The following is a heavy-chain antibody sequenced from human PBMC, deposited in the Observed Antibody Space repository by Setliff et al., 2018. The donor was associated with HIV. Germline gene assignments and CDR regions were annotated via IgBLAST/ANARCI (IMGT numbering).Heavy chain of an antibody. CDR2: VNHSRTT. Sequence: SETLSLTCAVSGYSISTAYYWGWIRQPPGKGLECIGSVNHSRTTYYNPSLKSRLTILVDTSKNQLSLKLTSVTAADTAVYYCARHEAVTTIFRSFRNAFDIWGQGTMVTVSS. CDR1: GYSISTAYY. V-gene: IGHV4-38-2*01. D-gene: IGHD4-17*01. J-gene: IGHJ3*02. CDR3: ARHEAVTTIFRSFRNAFDI.